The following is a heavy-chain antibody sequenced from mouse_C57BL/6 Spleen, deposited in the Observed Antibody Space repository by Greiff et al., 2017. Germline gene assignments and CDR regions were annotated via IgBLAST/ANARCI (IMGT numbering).Heavy chain of an antibody. CDR3: TRGTTYFDY. CDR2: IDPETGGT. J-gene: IGHJ2*01. Sequence: QVQLQQSGAELVRPGASVTLSCKASGYTFTDYEMHWVKQTPVHGLEWIGAIDPETGGTAYNQKCKGKAILTADKTSSTAYMELRSLTSEDSAVYYSTRGTTYFDYWGQGTTLTVSS. V-gene: IGHV1-15*01. D-gene: IGHD2-13*01. CDR1: GYTFTDYE.